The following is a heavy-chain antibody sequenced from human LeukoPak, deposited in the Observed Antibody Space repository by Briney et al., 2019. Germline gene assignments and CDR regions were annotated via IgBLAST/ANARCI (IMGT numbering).Heavy chain of an antibody. CDR1: GGTFSSYA. CDR2: IIPIFGTA. CDR3: ARGCSGGSCYAYFDY. J-gene: IGHJ4*02. Sequence: ASVKVSCKASGGTFSSYAISWVRQAPGQGLEWMGGIIPIFGTANYAQKFQGRVTITADESTSTAYMELSRLRSEDTAVYYCARGCSGGSCYAYFDYWGQGTLVTVSS. D-gene: IGHD2-15*01. V-gene: IGHV1-69*13.